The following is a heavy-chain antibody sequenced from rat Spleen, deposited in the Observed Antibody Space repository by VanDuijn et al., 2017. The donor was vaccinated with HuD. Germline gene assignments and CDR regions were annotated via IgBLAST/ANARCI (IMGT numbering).Heavy chain of an antibody. CDR3: AKDPWDSGANWFAY. CDR1: GFTFSSFP. J-gene: IGHJ3*01. D-gene: IGHD4-3*01. Sequence: EVQLVESGGGLVQPGRSLKLSCAASGFTFSSFPMAWVRQAPKKGLVWVASISYDGGSTNYRDSVKGRFTISRDNAKNTLYLQMESLRSEDTATYYCAKDPWDSGANWFAYWGQGTLVTVSS. V-gene: IGHV5-20*01. CDR2: ISYDGGST.